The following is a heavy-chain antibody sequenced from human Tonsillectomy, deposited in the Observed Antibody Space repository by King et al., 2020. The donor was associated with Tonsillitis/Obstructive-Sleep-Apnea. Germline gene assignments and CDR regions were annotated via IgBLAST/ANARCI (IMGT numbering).Heavy chain of an antibody. CDR1: GFTFSNAW. CDR2: IKSKSEGETT. CDR3: NDLGASGSYYP. D-gene: IGHD3-10*01. Sequence: VQLVESGGGLVKPGGSLRLSCAASGFTFSNAWMTWVRQAPGKGLEWVGRIKSKSEGETTDYAAPVKGRFTISREDSKNTLYLQMNSLKTEVTAVYYCNDLGASGSYYPWGQGTLVTVSS. V-gene: IGHV3-15*01. J-gene: IGHJ5*02.